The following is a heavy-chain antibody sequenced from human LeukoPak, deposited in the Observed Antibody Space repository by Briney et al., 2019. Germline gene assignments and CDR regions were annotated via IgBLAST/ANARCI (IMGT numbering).Heavy chain of an antibody. D-gene: IGHD5-24*01. CDR2: ISYDGSNK. CDR1: GFTFSSYA. V-gene: IGHV3-30-3*01. Sequence: GRSLRLSCAASGFTFSSYAMHWVRQAPGKGLEGVAVISYDGSNKYYADSVKGRFTISRDNSKNTLYLQMSSLRAEDTAVYYCARNQLDGYNHMAPHDYWGQGTLATVSS. J-gene: IGHJ4*02. CDR3: ARNQLDGYNHMAPHDY.